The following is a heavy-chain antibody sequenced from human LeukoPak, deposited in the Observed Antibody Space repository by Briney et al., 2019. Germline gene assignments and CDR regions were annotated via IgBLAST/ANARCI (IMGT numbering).Heavy chain of an antibody. Sequence: GGSLRRSCAASGFTFSSYAMHWVRQAPGKGLEWVAVISYDGSNKYYADSVKGRFTISRDNSKNTLYLQMNSLRAEDTAVYYCARESRDYYYGMDVWGQGTTVTVSS. CDR2: ISYDGSNK. J-gene: IGHJ6*02. CDR3: ARESRDYYYGMDV. D-gene: IGHD2-21*01. V-gene: IGHV3-30*04. CDR1: GFTFSSYA.